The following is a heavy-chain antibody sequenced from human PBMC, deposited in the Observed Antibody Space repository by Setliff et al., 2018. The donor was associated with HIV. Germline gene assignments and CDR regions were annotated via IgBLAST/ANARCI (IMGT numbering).Heavy chain of an antibody. D-gene: IGHD5-12*01. J-gene: IGHJ4*02. V-gene: IGHV3-48*03. Sequence: GGSLRLSCAVSGFPFSGYAMHWVRQAPGKGLEWVSYISSTGSTIYYADSVKGRFTISRDNARNSLYLQMNSLRAEDTAVYYCARGYGYDWRGHFDYWGQGTLVTVSS. CDR3: ARGYGYDWRGHFDY. CDR1: GFPFSGYA. CDR2: ISSTGSTI.